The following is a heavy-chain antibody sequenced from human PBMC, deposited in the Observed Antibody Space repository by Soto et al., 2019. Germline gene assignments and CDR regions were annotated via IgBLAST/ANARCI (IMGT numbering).Heavy chain of an antibody. J-gene: IGHJ3*02. V-gene: IGHV5-10-1*01. Sequence: SLQISCTGCGWRFTRYWCSWERQMPGKGLEWMGRIDPSDSYTNYSPSFQGHVTISADKSISTAYLQWSSLKASDTAMYYCASSSWQADAFDIWGQGTMVT. CDR1: GWRFTRYW. CDR3: ASSSWQADAFDI. CDR2: IDPSDSYT. D-gene: IGHD6-13*01.